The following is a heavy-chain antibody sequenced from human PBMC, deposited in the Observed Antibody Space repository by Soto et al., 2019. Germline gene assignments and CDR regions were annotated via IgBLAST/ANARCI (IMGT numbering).Heavy chain of an antibody. V-gene: IGHV1-69*01. CDR1: GGTFGSYA. CDR2: VIPLSGAA. Sequence: QVQLVQSGAEVKKPGSSVKVSCKASGGTFGSYAFSWVRQAPGQGLEWMGGVIPLSGAAHYAQKFQCRVTITENEATSTAYMELSSLSSQDTAVYYCATALGCRSTSCTLDYWGQGTRVIVSS. J-gene: IGHJ4*02. D-gene: IGHD2-2*01. CDR3: ATALGCRSTSCTLDY.